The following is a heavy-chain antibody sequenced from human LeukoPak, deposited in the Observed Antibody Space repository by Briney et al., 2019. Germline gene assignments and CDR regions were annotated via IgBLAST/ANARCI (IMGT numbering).Heavy chain of an antibody. CDR3: ARDEKQWLVAQGYYGMDV. CDR1: GFTFSNYG. D-gene: IGHD6-19*01. J-gene: IGHJ6*02. CDR2: IWYDGTNK. V-gene: IGHV3-33*01. Sequence: GGSLRLSCEASGFTFSNYGMHWVRQAPGKGLEWVAVIWYDGTNKYYADSVKGRFTISRDNSKNTLYLQMNSLRAEDTAVYYCARDEKQWLVAQGYYGMDVWGQGTKVTVSS.